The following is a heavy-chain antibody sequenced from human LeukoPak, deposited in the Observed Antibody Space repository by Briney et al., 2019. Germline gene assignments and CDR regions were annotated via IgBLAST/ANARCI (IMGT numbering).Heavy chain of an antibody. CDR3: ARRSSGYIDAFDI. CDR1: GYSFTTNW. V-gene: IGHV5-51*01. CDR2: IYPADSDT. D-gene: IGHD3-22*01. Sequence: GESLKISCKGSGYSFTTNWIGWVRQMPGKGLEWMGIIYPADSDTRYSPSFQGQVTISADKAISTAYLQWSSLQASDTAMYYCARRSSGYIDAFDIWGQGTMVTVSS. J-gene: IGHJ3*02.